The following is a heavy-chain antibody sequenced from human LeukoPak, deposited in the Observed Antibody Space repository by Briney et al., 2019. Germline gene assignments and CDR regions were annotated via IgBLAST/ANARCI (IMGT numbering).Heavy chain of an antibody. J-gene: IGHJ4*02. D-gene: IGHD3-3*01. Sequence: SSETLSLTCAVYGGSFSGYYWSWIRQPPGKGLEWIGEINHSGSTNYNPSLKSRVTISVDTSKNQFSLKLSSVTAADTAVYYCAREARGTIFGVVTAYYFDYWGQGTLVTVSS. CDR2: INHSGST. CDR1: GGSFSGYY. V-gene: IGHV4-34*01. CDR3: AREARGTIFGVVTAYYFDY.